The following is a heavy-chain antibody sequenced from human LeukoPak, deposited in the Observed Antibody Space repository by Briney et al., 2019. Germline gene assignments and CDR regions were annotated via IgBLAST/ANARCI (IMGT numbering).Heavy chain of an antibody. CDR3: ARSRAYYDPFDL. D-gene: IGHD4/OR15-4a*01. J-gene: IGHJ4*02. CDR1: GGSISTTGDY. V-gene: IGHV4-39*02. Sequence: SETLSLTCTVSGGSISTTGDYWGWIRQTPGKGLEWIGSLYYHGTTYYNPSLKSRVTISVDTSKKNLSLSLTSVTAADTAVYFCARSRAYYDPFDLWGQGTLVAVSS. CDR2: LYYHGTT.